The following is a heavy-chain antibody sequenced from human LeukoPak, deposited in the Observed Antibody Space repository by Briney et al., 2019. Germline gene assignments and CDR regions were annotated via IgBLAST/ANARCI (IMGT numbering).Heavy chain of an antibody. V-gene: IGHV6-1*01. CDR2: TYYKSKWYN. D-gene: IGHD6-19*01. Sequence: PSQTLSLTCAVSGDSVSSNSAAWHWIRQSPSRGLEWLGRTYYKSKWYNDYALSVKSRITINPDTSKNQFSLQLNSVTPEDTAVYYCARDHGSGWYSYLDDWGQGTLVTVSS. CDR1: GDSVSSNSAA. CDR3: ARDHGSGWYSYLDD. J-gene: IGHJ4*02.